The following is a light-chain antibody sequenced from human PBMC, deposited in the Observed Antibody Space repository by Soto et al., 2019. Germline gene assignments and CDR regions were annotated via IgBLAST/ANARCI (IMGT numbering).Light chain of an antibody. J-gene: IGLJ2*01. CDR3: GKWDSSLSAGVV. CDR2: ENN. CDR1: SSNIGNNY. Sequence: QSVLTQPPSVSAAPGQKVTISCSGSSSNIGNNYVSWYQQLPGTAPKLLIYENNKRPSGIPDRFSGSKSGTSATLGITGLQTGDEADYYCGKWDSSLSAGVVFGGGTQLTVL. V-gene: IGLV1-51*02.